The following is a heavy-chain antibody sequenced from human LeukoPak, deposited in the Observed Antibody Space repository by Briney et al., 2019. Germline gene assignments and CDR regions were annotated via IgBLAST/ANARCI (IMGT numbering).Heavy chain of an antibody. J-gene: IGHJ4*02. Sequence: GESLKISCKGSGYTFATNWIGWVRQIPGKGLEWMGIIYPSDSDTRYSPAFQGQVTISADKSITTAFLQWSSLKASDTAMYYCARHLVVAATLSLFDWGQGTLVTVSS. V-gene: IGHV5-51*01. CDR1: GYTFATNW. CDR3: ARHLVVAATLSLFD. D-gene: IGHD2-15*01. CDR2: IYPSDSDT.